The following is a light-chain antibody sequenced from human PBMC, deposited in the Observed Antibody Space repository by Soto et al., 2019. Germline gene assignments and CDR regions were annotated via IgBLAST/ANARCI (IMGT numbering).Light chain of an antibody. Sequence: DIVLTQSPGTLSLPPGERAILSCSASQSVSSSHLAWYQQKPGQAPRLLIYGASSRATGIPDRFSGSGSGTDFTFTISRLEPEDFAVYYCQQYGTSPPALTFGGGTKVEIK. CDR3: QQYGTSPPALT. CDR1: QSVSSSH. CDR2: GAS. J-gene: IGKJ4*01. V-gene: IGKV3-20*01.